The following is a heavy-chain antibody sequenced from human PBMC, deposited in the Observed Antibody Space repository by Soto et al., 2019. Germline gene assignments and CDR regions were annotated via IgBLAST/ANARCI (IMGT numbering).Heavy chain of an antibody. CDR3: ARAAGYSNGSVTTEFDP. Sequence: GGSLRLSCAASGFTFSSYGMHWVRQAPGKGLEWVAVIWYDGSNKYYADSVKGRFTISRDNSKNTLYLQMNSLRAEDTAVYYCARAAGYSNGSVTTEFDPWGQETLLTISS. J-gene: IGHJ5*02. V-gene: IGHV3-33*01. CDR1: GFTFSSYG. CDR2: IWYDGSNK. D-gene: IGHD5-18*01.